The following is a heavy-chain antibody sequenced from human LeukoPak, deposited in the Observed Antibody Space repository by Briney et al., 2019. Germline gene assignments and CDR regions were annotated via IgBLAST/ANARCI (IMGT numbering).Heavy chain of an antibody. V-gene: IGHV3-7*01. CDR3: ANGGYGAYYFDY. CDR2: IKQDGSEK. Sequence: GGSLRLSRAGSGFTFSSYWMSWVRQAPGKGLEWVANIKQDGSEKYYVDSVKGRFTISRDNAKNSLYLQMNSLRAEDTAVYYCANGGYGAYYFDYWGQGTLVTVSS. J-gene: IGHJ4*02. D-gene: IGHD5-12*01. CDR1: GFTFSSYW.